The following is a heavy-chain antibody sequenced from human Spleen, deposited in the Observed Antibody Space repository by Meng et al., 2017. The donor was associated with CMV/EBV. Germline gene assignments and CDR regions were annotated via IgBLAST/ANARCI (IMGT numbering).Heavy chain of an antibody. CDR1: GYSFTSYW. CDR2: IYPGDSDT. Sequence: GESLKISCKGSGYSFTSYWIGWVRQMPGKGLEWMGIIYPGDSDTRYSPSFQGQVTISADKSISTAYLQWSSLKASDTAMYYCARHGLSSPGEKYYYYYGMDVWGQGTTVTVSS. J-gene: IGHJ6*02. V-gene: IGHV5-51*01. CDR3: ARHGLSSPGEKYYYYYGMDV.